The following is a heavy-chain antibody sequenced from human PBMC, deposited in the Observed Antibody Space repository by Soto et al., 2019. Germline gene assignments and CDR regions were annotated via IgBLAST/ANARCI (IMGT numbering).Heavy chain of an antibody. V-gene: IGHV3-9*01. CDR2: ISWNSGSI. J-gene: IGHJ4*02. Sequence: GGSLRLSCAASGFTFDDYAMHWVRQAPGKGLEWVSGISWNSGSIGYADSVKGRFTISRDNAKNSLYLQMNSLRAEDTALYYCAKDQTRDIVVVPAAISLRYWGQGTLVTVSS. CDR3: AKDQTRDIVVVPAAISLRY. D-gene: IGHD2-2*02. CDR1: GFTFDDYA.